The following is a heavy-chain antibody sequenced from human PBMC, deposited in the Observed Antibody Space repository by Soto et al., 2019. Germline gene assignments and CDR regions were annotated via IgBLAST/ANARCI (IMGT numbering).Heavy chain of an antibody. CDR2: IYYTGST. J-gene: IGHJ3*02. CDR1: GSSVSSGSYY. V-gene: IGHV4-61*01. CDR3: AKEPTPIAIAFDI. Sequence: SETLSLTCSVSGSSVSSGSYYWSWIRQPPGKGLEWIGYIYYTGSTNYNPSLKSRVTMSVDTSKNQFSLKLSSVTGADTAVYYCAKEPTPIAIAFDIWGQGTMVTVSS. D-gene: IGHD2-21*01.